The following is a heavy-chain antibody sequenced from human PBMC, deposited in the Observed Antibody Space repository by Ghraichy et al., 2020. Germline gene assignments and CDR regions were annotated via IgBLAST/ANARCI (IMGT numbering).Heavy chain of an antibody. CDR2: INHSGST. D-gene: IGHD2-2*01. V-gene: IGHV4-34*01. Sequence: SETLSLTCAVYGGSFSGYYWSWIRQPPGKGLEWIGEINHSGSTNYNPSLKSRVTISVDTSKNQFSLKLSSVTAADTAVYYCASSGCSSTSCYQYRVLRIRTGMDVWGQGTTVTVSS. CDR3: ASSGCSSTSCYQYRVLRIRTGMDV. CDR1: GGSFSGYY. J-gene: IGHJ6*02.